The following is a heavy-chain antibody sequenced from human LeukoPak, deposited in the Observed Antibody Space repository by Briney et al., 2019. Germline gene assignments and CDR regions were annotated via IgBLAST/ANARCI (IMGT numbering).Heavy chain of an antibody. Sequence: SETLSLTCAVYGGSFSGYYWSWNRQPPGKGLEWIGEINHSGSTNYNPSLKSRVTISVDTSKNQFSLKLSSVTAADTAVYYCARGRLGYYGSGSYHKGFDPWGQGTLVTVSS. CDR3: ARGRLGYYGSGSYHKGFDP. CDR2: INHSGST. D-gene: IGHD3-10*01. CDR1: GGSFSGYY. V-gene: IGHV4-34*01. J-gene: IGHJ5*02.